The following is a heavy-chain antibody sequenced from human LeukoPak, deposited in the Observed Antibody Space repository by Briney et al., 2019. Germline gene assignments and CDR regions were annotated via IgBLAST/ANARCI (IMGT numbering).Heavy chain of an antibody. CDR3: ARGFYGGNPLDAFDI. CDR1: GFTFSDYY. Sequence: GGSLRLSCAASGFTFSDYYMGWIRQAPGKGLEWVSYISSSGSNVYYADSVEGRFTIARDNAKNSPYLQMNSLGAEDTAVYYCARGFYGGNPLDAFDIWGQGTMVTVSS. V-gene: IGHV3-11*01. J-gene: IGHJ3*02. CDR2: ISSSGSNV. D-gene: IGHD4-23*01.